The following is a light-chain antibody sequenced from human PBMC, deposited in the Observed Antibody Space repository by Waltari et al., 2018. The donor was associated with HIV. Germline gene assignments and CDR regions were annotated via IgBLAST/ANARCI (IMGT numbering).Light chain of an antibody. V-gene: IGKV3-20*01. CDR1: QSVSSSH. CDR3: QQYAGSPRT. Sequence: EIVLTQSPGTLSLAPGEGATLSCRASQSVSSSHLAWYQQRPGQPPRLLIYDVSSRPTGISDRFSGSGSGTDFTLPISRLEPEDFAGYYCQQYAGSPRTFGQGTKVEIK. J-gene: IGKJ2*01. CDR2: DVS.